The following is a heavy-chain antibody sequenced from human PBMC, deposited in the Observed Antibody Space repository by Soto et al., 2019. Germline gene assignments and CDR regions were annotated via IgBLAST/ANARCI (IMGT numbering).Heavy chain of an antibody. V-gene: IGHV4-59*01. CDR1: GASISGNY. J-gene: IGHJ4*02. CDR2: VYNIGNT. Sequence: PSETLSLTCTVSGASISGNYWTWIRQPPGKGLEWIGYVYNIGNTNYNPSLKSRVTISDYTSKNQFSLKVNSMTAADTAVYSCARYRHAPAAGYTLDFWGQGMLVTVAS. D-gene: IGHD6-13*01. CDR3: ARYRHAPAAGYTLDF.